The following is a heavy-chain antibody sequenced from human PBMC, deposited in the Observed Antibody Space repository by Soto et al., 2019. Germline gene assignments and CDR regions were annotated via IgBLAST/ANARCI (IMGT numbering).Heavy chain of an antibody. V-gene: IGHV3-9*01. D-gene: IGHD6-19*01. Sequence: ESGGGLVPPGRSLRLSCAASGFTFDDYAMHWVRQAPGKGLEWVSGISWNSGSIGYADSVKGRFTISRDNAKNSLYLQMNSLRAEDTALYYCAKDRGLVLSFYFDYWGQGTLVTVSS. CDR3: AKDRGLVLSFYFDY. J-gene: IGHJ4*02. CDR2: ISWNSGSI. CDR1: GFTFDDYA.